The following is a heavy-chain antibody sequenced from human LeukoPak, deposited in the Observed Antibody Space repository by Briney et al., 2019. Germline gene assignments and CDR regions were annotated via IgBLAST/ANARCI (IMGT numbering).Heavy chain of an antibody. V-gene: IGHV3-23*01. J-gene: IGHJ6*02. Sequence: GGSLRLSCAASGFTFSNYAMSWVRQAPGKGLEWVSGISGGGDNTYYADSVKGRFTISRDNSKNTLYLQMNSLRAEDTALYYCAKDHRGGRDCLTAAGYYYGLDVWGQGTTVTVSS. CDR1: GFTFSNYA. D-gene: IGHD2-21*01. CDR3: AKDHRGGRDCLTAAGYYYGLDV. CDR2: ISGGGDNT.